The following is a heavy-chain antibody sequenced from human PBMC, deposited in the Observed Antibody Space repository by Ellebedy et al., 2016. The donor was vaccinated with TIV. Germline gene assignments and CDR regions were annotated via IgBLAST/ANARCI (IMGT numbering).Heavy chain of an antibody. J-gene: IGHJ5*02. CDR2: ISAYNGNT. CDR1: GYTFTSYG. D-gene: IGHD7-27*01. Sequence: ASVKVSCKASGYTFTSYGISWVRQAPGQGLEWIGWISAYNGNTNYAQKLQGRVTITTDTSTSTAYMELRSLRSEDTAVYYCATANWGSDFTGFDPWGQGTLVTVSS. V-gene: IGHV1-18*01. CDR3: ATANWGSDFTGFDP.